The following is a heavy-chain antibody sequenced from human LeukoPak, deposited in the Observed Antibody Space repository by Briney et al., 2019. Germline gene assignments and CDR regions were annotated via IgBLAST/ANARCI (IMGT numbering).Heavy chain of an antibody. J-gene: IGHJ4*02. CDR3: ARVRRRSSAYDYSDY. V-gene: IGHV3-21*06. CDR2: LSSSSTYI. Sequence: GGSLRLSCAASGFTFSGYSMNWVRQAPGKGLEWVSALSSSSTYIYYVDSVKGRFTISRDNAKNSRYLQMNSLRAEDTAIYFCARVRRRSSAYDYSDYWGQGTLVTVSA. D-gene: IGHD5-12*01. CDR1: GFTFSGYS.